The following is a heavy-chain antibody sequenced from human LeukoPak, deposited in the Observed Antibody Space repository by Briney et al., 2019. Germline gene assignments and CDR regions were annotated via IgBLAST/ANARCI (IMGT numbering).Heavy chain of an antibody. J-gene: IGHJ5*02. D-gene: IGHD3-10*01. V-gene: IGHV4-34*01. CDR3: ARVWLQCVGRFGSPEGGFDP. Sequence: SETLSLTCAVYGGSFSGYYWSWVRQPPGKGLEWIGEINHSGSTNYNPSLKSRVTISVDTSKNQFSLKLSSVTAADTAVYYCARVWLQCVGRFGSPEGGFDPWGQGTLVTVSS. CDR2: INHSGST. CDR1: GGSFSGYY.